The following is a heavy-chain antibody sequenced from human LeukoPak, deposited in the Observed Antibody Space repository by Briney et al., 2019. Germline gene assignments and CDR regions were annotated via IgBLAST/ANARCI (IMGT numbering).Heavy chain of an antibody. CDR1: GYTFTGYY. Sequence: ASVKVSCKASGYTFTGYYMHWVRQATGQGLEWMGWMNPNSGNTGYAQKFQGRVTITRNTSISTAYMELSSLRSEDTAVYYCAAGGRDYDFWSGYSSFDYWGQGTLVTVSS. V-gene: IGHV1-8*03. J-gene: IGHJ4*02. D-gene: IGHD3-3*01. CDR2: MNPNSGNT. CDR3: AAGGRDYDFWSGYSSFDY.